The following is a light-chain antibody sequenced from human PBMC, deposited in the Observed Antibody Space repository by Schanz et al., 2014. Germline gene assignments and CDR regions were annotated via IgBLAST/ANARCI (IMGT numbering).Light chain of an antibody. CDR2: GAS. J-gene: IGKJ1*01. CDR1: QSVGRN. V-gene: IGKV3-15*01. Sequence: EILMTQSPVTLSVSPGERVTLFCRASQSVGRNLAWYQQKPGQAPRLLIYGASTRATGIPARFSGSGSGTEFTLTISSLQSEDFAVYYCQQYNNWPQTFGQGTKVEIK. CDR3: QQYNNWPQT.